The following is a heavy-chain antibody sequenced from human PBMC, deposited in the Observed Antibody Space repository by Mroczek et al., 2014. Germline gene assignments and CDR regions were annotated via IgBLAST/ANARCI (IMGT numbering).Heavy chain of an antibody. Sequence: VQLQQWGPGLVKPSQTLSLTCTVSGGSISSGDYYWSWIRQPPGKGLEWIGYIYYSGSTYYNPSLKSRVTISVDTSKNQFSLKLSSVTAADTAVYYCAREPTQTGTTRTYYYYGMDVWGQGTTVTVSS. CDR1: GGSISSGDYY. J-gene: IGHJ6*02. CDR2: IYYSGST. V-gene: IGHV4-30-4*01. D-gene: IGHD1-1*01. CDR3: AREPTQTGTTRTYYYYGMDV.